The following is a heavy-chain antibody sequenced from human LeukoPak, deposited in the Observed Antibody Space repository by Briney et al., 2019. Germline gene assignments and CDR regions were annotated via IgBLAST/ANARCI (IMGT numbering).Heavy chain of an antibody. CDR3: AREPERITMVRGAIFKGNNWFDP. Sequence: ASVKVSCKASGYTFTGYYMHWVRQAPGQGLEWMGWINPNSGGTNYAQEFQGRVTMTGDTSISTAYMELSRLRSDDTAVYYCAREPERITMVRGAIFKGNNWFDPWGQGTLVTVSS. CDR2: INPNSGGT. CDR1: GYTFTGYY. V-gene: IGHV1-2*02. D-gene: IGHD3-10*01. J-gene: IGHJ5*02.